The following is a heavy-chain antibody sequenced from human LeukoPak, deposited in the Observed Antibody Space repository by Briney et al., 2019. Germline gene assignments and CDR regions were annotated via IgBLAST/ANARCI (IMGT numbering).Heavy chain of an antibody. CDR1: GYTFTGYY. Sequence: ASVKVSCKASGYTFTGYYMHWVRQAPGQGLEWMGWINPNSGGTNYAQKFQGRVTMTRDTSISTAYMELSRLRSDDTAVCYCARARGATFRFDYWGQGTLVTVSS. CDR2: INPNSGGT. J-gene: IGHJ4*02. D-gene: IGHD1-26*01. V-gene: IGHV1-2*02. CDR3: ARARGATFRFDY.